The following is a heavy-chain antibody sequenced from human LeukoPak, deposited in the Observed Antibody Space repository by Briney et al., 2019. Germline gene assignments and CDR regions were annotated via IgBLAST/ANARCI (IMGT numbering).Heavy chain of an antibody. CDR1: GFTFGDYA. CDR3: ARDFSSNWYGTTDY. D-gene: IGHD6-13*01. J-gene: IGHJ4*02. Sequence: GGSLRLSCTASGFTFGDYAMSWFRQALGKGLEWVGFIRSKAYGGTTEYAASVSGRFTVSRDDSKSIAYLQMNSLKTDDTAVYYCARDFSSNWYGTTDYWGQGTLVTVSS. CDR2: IRSKAYGGTT. V-gene: IGHV3-49*03.